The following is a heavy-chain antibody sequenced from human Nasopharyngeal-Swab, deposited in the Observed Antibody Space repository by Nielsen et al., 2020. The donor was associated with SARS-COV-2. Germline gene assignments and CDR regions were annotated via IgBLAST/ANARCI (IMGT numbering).Heavy chain of an antibody. D-gene: IGHD2-2*01. J-gene: IGHJ4*02. CDR1: GFTFDDYS. V-gene: IGHV3-9*01. CDR3: AKDYCSISSCYFDS. Sequence: GGSLRLSCAASGFTFDDYSMHWVRQAPGKGLEWVSCITWNSGTIAYVDSVKGRFTISRDNAENSLYLQMNSLRTEDTALYYCAKDYCSISSCYFDSWGQGTLVTVSS. CDR2: ITWNSGTI.